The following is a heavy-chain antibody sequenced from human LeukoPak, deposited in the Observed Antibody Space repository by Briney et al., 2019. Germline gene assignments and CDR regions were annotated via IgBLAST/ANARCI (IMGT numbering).Heavy chain of an antibody. J-gene: IGHJ2*01. CDR2: IYHSGST. V-gene: IGHV4-38-2*02. Sequence: SETLSLTCTVSGYSLRSGYYWGWIRQPPGKWLECIGSIYHSGSTYDNPSLKSRVTISVDTSKNQFSLKLTSVTAADTAVYYCARRDYGGNWYFDVWGRGTLVIVSS. D-gene: IGHD4-23*01. CDR1: GYSLRSGYY. CDR3: ARRDYGGNWYFDV.